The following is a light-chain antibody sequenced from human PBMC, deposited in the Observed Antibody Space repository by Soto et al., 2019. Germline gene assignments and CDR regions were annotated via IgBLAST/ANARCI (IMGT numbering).Light chain of an antibody. Sequence: QTVLTQPASVSGSPGQSITISCTGTSSDVGGFLYVSWFQQHPGKAPKLMIYAVSNRPSGISNRFSGYKSGNTASLTISGLQAEDEADYYCSSYSSSSTLVVFGGGTKLTVL. V-gene: IGLV2-14*01. CDR2: AVS. CDR3: SSYSSSSTLVV. J-gene: IGLJ2*01. CDR1: SSDVGGFLY.